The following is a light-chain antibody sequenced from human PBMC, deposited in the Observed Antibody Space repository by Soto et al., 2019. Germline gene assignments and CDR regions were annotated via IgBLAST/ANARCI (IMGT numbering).Light chain of an antibody. CDR1: ESVNSN. J-gene: IGKJ4*01. CDR3: QQRGNWPA. Sequence: EIVMTQSPAALSVSPGEGATLSCRASESVNSNLAWYQQKPGQAPRLLIYGASTRATGVPFRFSGSGSGTDFTLTISSLQPEDFAVYYCQQRGNWPAFGGGTKVEIK. V-gene: IGKV3-15*01. CDR2: GAS.